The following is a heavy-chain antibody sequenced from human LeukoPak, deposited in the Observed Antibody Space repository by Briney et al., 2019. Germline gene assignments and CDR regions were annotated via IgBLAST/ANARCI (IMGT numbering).Heavy chain of an antibody. CDR1: AFTVSSNY. D-gene: IGHD6-6*01. CDR2: IYDGGGT. V-gene: IGHV3-53*01. J-gene: IGHJ4*02. CDR3: ARDDKQVAGLDY. Sequence: GGSLRLSCAASAFTVSSNYMAWVRQAPGKGLEWVSVIYDGGGTFYGDSVKGRFTISRVNSKNTLYLQMNSLRAEDTAVYYCARDDKQVAGLDYWGQGTLVTVSS.